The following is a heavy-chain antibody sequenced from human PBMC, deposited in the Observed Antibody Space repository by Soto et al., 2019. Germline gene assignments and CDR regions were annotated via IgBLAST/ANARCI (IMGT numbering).Heavy chain of an antibody. D-gene: IGHD2-2*01. J-gene: IGHJ4*02. CDR2: ISSSGSTI. Sequence: QVQLVESGGGLVKPGGSLRLSCAASAFTFSDFYMSWTRQAPGKGLEWVSDISSSGSTIYYADSVKGRFTISRDNAKNSLYLQMNSLRAEDTAVYYCARGRRPAAIGALYYFDYWGQGTLVTVSS. CDR1: AFTFSDFY. CDR3: ARGRRPAAIGALYYFDY. V-gene: IGHV3-11*01.